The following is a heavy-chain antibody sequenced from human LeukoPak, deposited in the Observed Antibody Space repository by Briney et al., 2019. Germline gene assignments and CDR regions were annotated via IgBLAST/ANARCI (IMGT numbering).Heavy chain of an antibody. CDR2: IYTSGST. Sequence: SETLSLTCTVSGGSISSGSYYWSWIRQPAGKGLEWIGRIYTSGSTNYNPSLKSRVTISVDTSKNQFSLKLSSVTAADTAVYYCTTVTPEMNYYYDSSGYYYWGQGTLVTVSS. J-gene: IGHJ4*02. CDR1: GGSISSGSYY. D-gene: IGHD3-22*01. CDR3: TTVTPEMNYYYDSSGYYY. V-gene: IGHV4-61*02.